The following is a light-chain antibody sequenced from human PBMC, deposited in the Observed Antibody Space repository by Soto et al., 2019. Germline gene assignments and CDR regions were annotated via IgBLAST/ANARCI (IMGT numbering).Light chain of an antibody. CDR1: SSDVGGSNY. CDR3: SSYTTNYTLV. V-gene: IGLV2-14*01. J-gene: IGLJ1*01. CDR2: EVE. Sequence: QSALTQPASVSGSPGQSITISCTGTSSDVGGSNYVSWYQQHPDKAPNLMIYEVENRPSGVSNRFSGSKSGNTASLSISGLQAGDEADYYCSSYTTNYTLVFGTGTKLTVL.